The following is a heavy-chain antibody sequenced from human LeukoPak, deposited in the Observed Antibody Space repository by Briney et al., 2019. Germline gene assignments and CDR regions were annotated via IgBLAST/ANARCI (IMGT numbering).Heavy chain of an antibody. CDR2: INHSGST. Sequence: SETLSLTCAVYGGSFSGYYWSWIRQPPGKGLEWIGEINHSGSTNYNPSLKSRVTISVDTSKNQFSLRLSSVTAADTAVYYCARVGDSGGFDPWGQGTLVTVSS. V-gene: IGHV4-34*01. CDR1: GGSFSGYY. D-gene: IGHD2-21*01. J-gene: IGHJ5*02. CDR3: ARVGDSGGFDP.